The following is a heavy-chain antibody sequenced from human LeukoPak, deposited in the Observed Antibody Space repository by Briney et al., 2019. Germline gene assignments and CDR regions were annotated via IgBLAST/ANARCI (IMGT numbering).Heavy chain of an antibody. CDR3: ARERDGRFFDY. CDR1: GLTFRSYW. V-gene: IGHV3-7*01. D-gene: IGHD5-24*01. J-gene: IGHJ4*02. CDR2: INQDGSEK. Sequence: QSGGSLRLPCAVSGLTFRSYWMSWVRQAPGKGLEWVANINQDGSEKYFVDSVKGRFTISRDNAKNSLHLQMNTLRAEDTAVYYCARERDGRFFDYWGQGTLVTVSS.